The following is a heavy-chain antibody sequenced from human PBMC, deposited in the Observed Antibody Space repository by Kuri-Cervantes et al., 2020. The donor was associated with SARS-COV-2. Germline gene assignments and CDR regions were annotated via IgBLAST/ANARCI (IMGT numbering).Heavy chain of an antibody. D-gene: IGHD2-2*02. V-gene: IGHV3-30-3*01. Sequence: GESLKISWAASGFTFSSYAMHWVRQAPGKGLEWVAVISYDGSNKYYADSVKGRFTISRDNSKNTLYLQMNSLRAEDTAVYYCAREGVVPAAISPYWYFDLWGRGTLVTVSS. J-gene: IGHJ2*01. CDR2: ISYDGSNK. CDR1: GFTFSSYA. CDR3: AREGVVPAAISPYWYFDL.